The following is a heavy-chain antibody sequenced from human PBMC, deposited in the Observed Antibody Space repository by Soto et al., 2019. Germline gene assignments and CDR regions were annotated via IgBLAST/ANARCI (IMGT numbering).Heavy chain of an antibody. D-gene: IGHD2-2*01. CDR3: ARAPWVLSSFDY. J-gene: IGHJ4*02. Sequence: PSETLSLTCTVSGGSISSSSYYWGWIRQPLGKGLEWIGSIYYSGSTYYNPSLKSRVTISVDTSKNQFSLKLSSVTAADTAVYYCARAPWVLSSFDYWGRGTLVTVSS. CDR2: IYYSGST. CDR1: GGSISSSSYY. V-gene: IGHV4-39*01.